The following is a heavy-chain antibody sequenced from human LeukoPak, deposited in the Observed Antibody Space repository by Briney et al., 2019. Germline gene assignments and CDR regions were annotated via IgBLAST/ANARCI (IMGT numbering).Heavy chain of an antibody. CDR1: GGSISSYY. CDR2: IYTSGST. J-gene: IGHJ4*02. D-gene: IGHD3-10*01. Sequence: SETLSLTCTVSGGSISSYYWSWIRQPAGKGLEWIGRIYTSGSTNYNPSLKSRVTMSVDTSKNQFSLRLSSVTAADTAVYYCARSGPWGYYYASGSYYPDYWGQGTLVTVSS. V-gene: IGHV4-4*07. CDR3: ARSGPWGYYYASGSYYPDY.